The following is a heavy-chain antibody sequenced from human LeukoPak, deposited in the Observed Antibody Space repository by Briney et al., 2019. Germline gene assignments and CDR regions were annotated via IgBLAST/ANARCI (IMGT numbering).Heavy chain of an antibody. CDR2: ISSNGGST. J-gene: IGHJ6*02. Sequence: GGSLRLSCAASGFTFSSYAMHWVRQAPGKGLEYVSAISSNGGSTYYANSVKGRFTISRDNSKNTLYLQMGSLRAEDMAVYYCASAGGYYYGMDVWGQGTTVTVSS. CDR1: GFTFSSYA. CDR3: ASAGGYYYGMDV. V-gene: IGHV3-64*01.